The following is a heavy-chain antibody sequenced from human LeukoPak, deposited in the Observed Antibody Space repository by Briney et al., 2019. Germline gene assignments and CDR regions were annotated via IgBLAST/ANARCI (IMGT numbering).Heavy chain of an antibody. J-gene: IGHJ4*02. V-gene: IGHV1-69*05. D-gene: IGHD3-22*01. Sequence: SVKVSCKASGYTFTGHYIHWVRQAPGQGLEWMGRIIPIFGTANYAQKFQGRVTITTDESTSTAYMELSSLRSEDTAVYYCAREGYYCDSSGYYNYWGQGTLVTVSS. CDR2: IIPIFGTA. CDR3: AREGYYCDSSGYYNY. CDR1: GYTFTGHY.